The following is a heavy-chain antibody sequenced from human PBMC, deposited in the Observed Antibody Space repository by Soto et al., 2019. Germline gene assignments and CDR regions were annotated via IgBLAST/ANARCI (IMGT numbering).Heavy chain of an antibody. CDR1: GFTFSSYA. D-gene: IGHD3-9*01. Sequence: GGSLRLSCAASGFTFSSYAMGWVRQAPGKGLEWVSAISGSGGSTYYADSVKGRFTISRDNSKNTLYLQMNSLRAEDTAVYYCAKARLYYDILTGYGPYYFDYWGQGTLVTVSS. J-gene: IGHJ4*02. CDR3: AKARLYYDILTGYGPYYFDY. V-gene: IGHV3-23*01. CDR2: ISGSGGST.